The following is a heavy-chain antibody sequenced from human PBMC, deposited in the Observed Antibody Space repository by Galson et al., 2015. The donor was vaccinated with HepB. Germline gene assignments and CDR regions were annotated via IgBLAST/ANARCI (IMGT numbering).Heavy chain of an antibody. Sequence: SVKVSCKASGYTFTGYYMHWVRQAPGQGLEWMGWINPNSGGTNYAQKFQGRVTMTRDTSISTAYMELSRLRSDDTAVYYCARGRRITIFGVVQPDYWGQGTLVTVSS. CDR3: ARGRRITIFGVVQPDY. CDR2: INPNSGGT. CDR1: GYTFTGYY. V-gene: IGHV1-2*02. J-gene: IGHJ4*02. D-gene: IGHD3-3*01.